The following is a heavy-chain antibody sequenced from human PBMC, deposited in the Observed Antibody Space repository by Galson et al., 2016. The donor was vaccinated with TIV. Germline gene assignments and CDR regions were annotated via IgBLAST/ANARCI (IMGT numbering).Heavy chain of an antibody. Sequence: SLRLSCAASGFTFDDYGMHWVRQPLGKGLEWVSGITWNSVGIDYADSVKGRFTISRDNAKNSLYLQMNSLRPDDTALYYCAKEQSCGGDCYLFDFWGQGALVTVSS. CDR3: AKEQSCGGDCYLFDF. CDR1: GFTFDDYG. V-gene: IGHV3-9*01. CDR2: ITWNSVGI. J-gene: IGHJ4*02. D-gene: IGHD2-21*02.